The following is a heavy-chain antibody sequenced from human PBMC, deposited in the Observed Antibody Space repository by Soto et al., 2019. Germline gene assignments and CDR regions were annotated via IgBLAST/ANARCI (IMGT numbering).Heavy chain of an antibody. CDR3: ARHITGGFLEWLVYYFDY. J-gene: IGHJ4*02. CDR1: GGSISSSSYY. D-gene: IGHD3-3*01. V-gene: IGHV4-39*01. CDR2: IYYSGST. Sequence: SETLSLTCTVSGGSISSSSYYWGWIRQPPGKGLEWIGSIYYSGSTYYNPSLKSRVTISVDTSKNQFSLKLSSVTAADTAVYYCARHITGGFLEWLVYYFDYWGQGTLVTVSS.